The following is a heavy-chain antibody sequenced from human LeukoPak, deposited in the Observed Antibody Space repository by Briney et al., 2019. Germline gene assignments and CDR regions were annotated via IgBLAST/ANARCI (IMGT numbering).Heavy chain of an antibody. D-gene: IGHD4-17*01. CDR1: GHSFTSYW. J-gene: IGHJ3*02. Sequence: GESLKISCKGSGHSFTSYWIGWVLQLPGKGLEWMVIIYPGDSDTRYRPSFQGQVTISADKSIRTAYLQWSSLKASDTAMYYCAATTVTTGPDAFDIWGQGTMVTVSS. V-gene: IGHV5-51*01. CDR2: IYPGDSDT. CDR3: AATTVTTGPDAFDI.